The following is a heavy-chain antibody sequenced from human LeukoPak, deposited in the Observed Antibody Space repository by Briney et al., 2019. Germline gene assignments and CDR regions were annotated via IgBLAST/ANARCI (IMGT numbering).Heavy chain of an antibody. D-gene: IGHD5-12*01. J-gene: IGHJ4*01. CDR1: GFTFSGSA. CDR3: AKAPQLYSGYHPDY. V-gene: IGHV3-23*01. CDR2: ITGSDDKT. Sequence: GGSLRLSCAASGFTFSGSARTWVRQAPGKGLQWVSPITGSDDKTYYADSVNGRFTISRDFSKNMVHLHMNSLRVEDTAIYDCAKAPQLYSGYHPDYWRHGTLVPVSS.